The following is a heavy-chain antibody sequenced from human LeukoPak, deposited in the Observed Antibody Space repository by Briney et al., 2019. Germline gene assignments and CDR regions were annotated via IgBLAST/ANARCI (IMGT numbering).Heavy chain of an antibody. CDR2: IYYTGST. D-gene: IGHD6-19*01. J-gene: IGHJ5*02. CDR3: ARSRIVLADSLDP. Sequence: SETLSLTCTVSGGSISNYYWSWIRQPPGKGLEWIGYIYYTGSTNYNPSLKSRVTISVDTSKNQFSLKLSSVTAADTAVYYCARSRIVLADSLDPWGQGTLVTVSS. CDR1: GGSISNYY. V-gene: IGHV4-59*12.